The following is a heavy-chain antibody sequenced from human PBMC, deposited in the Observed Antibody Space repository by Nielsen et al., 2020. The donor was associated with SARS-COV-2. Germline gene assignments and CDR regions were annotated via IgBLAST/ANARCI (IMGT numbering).Heavy chain of an antibody. D-gene: IGHD6-19*01. J-gene: IGHJ4*02. V-gene: IGHV3-30*02. Sequence: GGSLRLSCAASGFSFSNFGIHWVRQAPGKGLEWVAYIRYDGSTKYYAASVKGRFTIYRDNSKNTLYLQMNGLTTEDTAVYYCARGPSDYPALAGAFAYWGQGNLVTVSS. CDR1: GFSFSNFG. CDR2: IRYDGSTK. CDR3: ARGPSDYPALAGAFAY.